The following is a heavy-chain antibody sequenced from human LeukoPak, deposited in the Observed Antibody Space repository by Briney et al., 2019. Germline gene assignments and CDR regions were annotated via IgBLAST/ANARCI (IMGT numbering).Heavy chain of an antibody. D-gene: IGHD1-26*01. Sequence: GGSLRLSCAASGFTFSSHGIHWVRQAPGKGLEWVSFIRYDGSSKYNADSVKGRFTISRDNSKNTVYLQMSSLRAEDTAVYYCAKDMGGLLAKHYLDYWGQGTLITVSS. CDR2: IRYDGSSK. V-gene: IGHV3-30*02. CDR3: AKDMGGLLAKHYLDY. CDR1: GFTFSSHG. J-gene: IGHJ4*02.